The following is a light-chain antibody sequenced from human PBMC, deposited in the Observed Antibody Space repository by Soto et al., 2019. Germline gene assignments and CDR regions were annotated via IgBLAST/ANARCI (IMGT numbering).Light chain of an antibody. Sequence: DIQMTQSPSTLSASVGDRLTITCRASQTFGRWLAWFQQKPGKAPKLLIYEASNLQSGVPSRFSGSGSGTKFTLTISSLQPDDFATYYCQQLNAYPLTFGQGTRLEIK. J-gene: IGKJ5*01. CDR1: QTFGRW. V-gene: IGKV1-5*03. CDR3: QQLNAYPLT. CDR2: EAS.